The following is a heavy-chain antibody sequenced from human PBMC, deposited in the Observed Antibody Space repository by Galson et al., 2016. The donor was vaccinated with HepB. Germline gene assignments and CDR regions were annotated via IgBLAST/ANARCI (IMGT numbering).Heavy chain of an antibody. D-gene: IGHD1-26*01. Sequence: SLRLSCAASGYRFSGQAMHWVRQAPGKGLEWVAVISYDGTYQLYADSVRGRFTISRDNSKNTLYLRMDRLTTDDTAVYYCARDPIAGAPDYFDYWGQGTLVTVSS. CDR2: ISYDGTYQ. CDR3: ARDPIAGAPDYFDY. CDR1: GYRFSGQA. V-gene: IGHV3-30*04. J-gene: IGHJ4*02.